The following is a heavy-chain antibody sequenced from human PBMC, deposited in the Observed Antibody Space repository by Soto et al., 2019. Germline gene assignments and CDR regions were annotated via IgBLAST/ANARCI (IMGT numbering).Heavy chain of an antibody. CDR1: GYIFTNSW. J-gene: IGHJ6*02. D-gene: IGHD2-2*01. V-gene: IGHV5-51*01. Sequence: GESLKISCKGSGYIFTNSWIGWVRQMPGKGLEWMGIIYPGDSDTRYSPSFQGQVTISADKSITTAYLQWSSLTASDTAMYYCARLQAAMPAAAGMDVWGQGT. CDR3: ARLQAAMPAAAGMDV. CDR2: IYPGDSDT.